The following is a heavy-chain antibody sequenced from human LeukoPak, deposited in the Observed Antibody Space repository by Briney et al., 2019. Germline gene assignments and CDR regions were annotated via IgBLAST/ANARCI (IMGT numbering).Heavy chain of an antibody. Sequence: SVKVSCKASGGTFSSYAISWVRQAPGQGLEWMGGIIPIFGTANYAQKFQGRVTITADESTSTACMELSSLRSEDTAVYYCARDQYCSSTSCYGGNYWGQGTLVTVSS. CDR2: IIPIFGTA. V-gene: IGHV1-69*13. CDR1: GGTFSSYA. D-gene: IGHD2-2*01. J-gene: IGHJ4*02. CDR3: ARDQYCSSTSCYGGNY.